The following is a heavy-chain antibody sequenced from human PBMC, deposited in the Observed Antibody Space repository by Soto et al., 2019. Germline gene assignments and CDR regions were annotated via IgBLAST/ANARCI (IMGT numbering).Heavy chain of an antibody. V-gene: IGHV4-59*08. CDR1: GGSISSYY. CDR2: IYYSGST. CDR3: ARHARYGSGSYYPEGAFDI. D-gene: IGHD3-10*01. Sequence: PSETLSLTCTVSGGSISSYYWSWIRQPPGKGLEWIGYIYYSGSTNYNPSLKSRVTISVDTSKNQFSLKLSSVTAADTAVYYCARHARYGSGSYYPEGAFDIWGQGTMVTVSS. J-gene: IGHJ3*02.